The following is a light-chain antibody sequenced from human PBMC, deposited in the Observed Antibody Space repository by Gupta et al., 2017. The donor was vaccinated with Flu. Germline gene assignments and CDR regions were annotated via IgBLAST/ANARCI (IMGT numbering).Light chain of an antibody. V-gene: IGLV1-47*02. J-gene: IGLJ3*02. CDR2: SNN. CDR3: AEDGDSLSCWV. Sequence: QAVLHQPPSASGTRGQRITISYSGSSSNVGNNYGCCHQHPPRTAPNLLIYSNNRRPSVAPGCFSGSRSATSASMAISRLWDEEGDDYYAAEDGDSLSCWVFGGGTKLTVL. CDR1: SSNVGNNY.